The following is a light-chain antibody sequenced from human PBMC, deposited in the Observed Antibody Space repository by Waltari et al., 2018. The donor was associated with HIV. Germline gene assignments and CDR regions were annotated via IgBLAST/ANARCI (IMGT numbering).Light chain of an antibody. CDR1: SLRSYS. CDR3: HSRDTTGDLLV. J-gene: IGLJ2*01. CDR2: SRN. Sequence: SSELTQDPAVSVALGQTVRITCQGDSLRSYSASWYQQKPGQAPVLVFYSRNHRPAGIPDRFSGSSAGNTASLTITGAQAEDEADYYCHSRDTTGDLLVFGGGTKLTVL. V-gene: IGLV3-19*01.